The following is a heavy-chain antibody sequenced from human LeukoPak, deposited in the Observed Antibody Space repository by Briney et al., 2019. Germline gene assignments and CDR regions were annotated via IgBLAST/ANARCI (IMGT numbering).Heavy chain of an antibody. CDR1: KFTFSSYA. CDR2: ISSSGRNT. J-gene: IGHJ4*02. CDR3: ARVAAANDY. Sequence: GGSLRLSCAASKFTFSSYAMSWVRQSPGKGLGWVSAISSSGRNTYYADSVKGRFTISRDNSKNTLYLQMNSLRAEDTAVYYCARVAAANDYWGQGTLVTVSS. D-gene: IGHD6-13*01. V-gene: IGHV3-23*01.